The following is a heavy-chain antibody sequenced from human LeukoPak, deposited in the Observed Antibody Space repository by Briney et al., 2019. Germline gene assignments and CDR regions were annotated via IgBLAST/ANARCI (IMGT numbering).Heavy chain of an antibody. CDR3: ARGALYGDYHAGGAFDI. CDR1: GYSFTSYW. CDR2: IYPGDSDT. Sequence: GESLKISCKGSGYSFTSYWIGWVRQMPGKGLEWMGIIYPGDSDTRYSPSFQGQVTISADKSISTTYLQWSSLKASDTAMYYCARGALYGDYHAGGAFDIWGQGTMVTVSS. J-gene: IGHJ3*02. V-gene: IGHV5-51*01. D-gene: IGHD4-17*01.